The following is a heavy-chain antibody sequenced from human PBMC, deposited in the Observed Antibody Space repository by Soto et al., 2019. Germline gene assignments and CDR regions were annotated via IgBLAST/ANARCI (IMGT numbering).Heavy chain of an antibody. CDR3: ARGYDFWSGYYSPYGMDV. Sequence: PGGSLRLSCAASGFTFSSYAMHWVRQAPGKGLEWVAVISYDESHKSYADSVKGRFTIFRDNSKNTLHLQMNSLRAEDTAVYYCARGYDFWSGYYSPYGMDVWGQGPTVTVSS. V-gene: IGHV3-30-3*01. J-gene: IGHJ6*02. D-gene: IGHD3-3*01. CDR2: ISYDESHK. CDR1: GFTFSSYA.